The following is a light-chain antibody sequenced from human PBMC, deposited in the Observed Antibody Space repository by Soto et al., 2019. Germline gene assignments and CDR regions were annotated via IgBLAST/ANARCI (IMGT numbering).Light chain of an antibody. CDR1: QSIRNY. V-gene: IGKV1-39*01. J-gene: IGKJ1*01. Sequence: GDRVTITCRASQSIRNYLNWYQQKPGKGPTLLIYAASSLQSGVPSRFSGSGSGTDFILTVSSLQPEDFATYYCQQSYSTPPWTFGQGTKVEIK. CDR2: AAS. CDR3: QQSYSTPPWT.